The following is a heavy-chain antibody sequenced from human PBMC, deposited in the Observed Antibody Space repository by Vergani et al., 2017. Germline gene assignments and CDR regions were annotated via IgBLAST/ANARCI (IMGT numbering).Heavy chain of an antibody. D-gene: IGHD5-12*01. V-gene: IGHV1-2*04. CDR1: GYTFTGYY. Sequence: VQLVESGGGLVKPGASVKVSCKASGYTFTGYYMHWVRQAPGQGLEWMGWINPNSGGTNYAQKFQGWVTMTRDTSISTAYMELSRLRSDDTAVYYCASSCSGYDKFAFDIWGQGTMVTVSS. CDR3: ASSCSGYDKFAFDI. J-gene: IGHJ3*02. CDR2: INPNSGGT.